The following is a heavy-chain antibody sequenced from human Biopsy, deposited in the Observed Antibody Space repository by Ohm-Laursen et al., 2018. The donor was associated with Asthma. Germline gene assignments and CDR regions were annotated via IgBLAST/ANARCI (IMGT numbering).Heavy chain of an antibody. CDR1: GYTFIGYH. D-gene: IGHD7-27*01. Sequence: ASVKVSCKTSGYTFIGYHIHWVRQAPGQGLEWMGRINPNSGGTNYAQKFHGRVTMTSDTSISTAYMELSRLRSDDTALYYCARGQKSPGDRWFDPWGQGTLVAVSS. V-gene: IGHV1-2*06. J-gene: IGHJ5*02. CDR2: INPNSGGT. CDR3: ARGQKSPGDRWFDP.